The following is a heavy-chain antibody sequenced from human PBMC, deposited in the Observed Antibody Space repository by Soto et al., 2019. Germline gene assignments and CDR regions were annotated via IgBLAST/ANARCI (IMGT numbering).Heavy chain of an antibody. CDR1: GFTFSSYG. V-gene: IGHV3-30*18. CDR2: ISYDGSNK. Sequence: QVQLVESGGGVVQPGRSLRLSCAASGFTFSSYGMHWVRQAPGKGLEWVAVISYDGSNKYYADSVKGRFTISRDNSKNTLYLQMNSLRAEDTAGYYCAKGEANYYDSSGYYLDAFDIWGQGTMVTVSS. CDR3: AKGEANYYDSSGYYLDAFDI. D-gene: IGHD3-22*01. J-gene: IGHJ3*02.